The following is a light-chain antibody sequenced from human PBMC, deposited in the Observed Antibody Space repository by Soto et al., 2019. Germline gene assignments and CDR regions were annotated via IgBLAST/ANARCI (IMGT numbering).Light chain of an antibody. CDR2: TNY. CDR1: SPNIGSNT. CDR3: ATWDDSLSGVV. J-gene: IGLJ2*01. Sequence: QSVLTQPPSASGTPGQRVTISCSGSSPNIGSNTVNWYQQLPGTAPKLLIYTNYQRPSGVPDRFSGSKSGTSASLAISGLQFEDEADYYCATWDDSLSGVVFGGGTKLTVL. V-gene: IGLV1-44*01.